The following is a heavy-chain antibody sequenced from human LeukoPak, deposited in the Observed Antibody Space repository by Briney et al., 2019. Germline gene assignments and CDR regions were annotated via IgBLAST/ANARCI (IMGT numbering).Heavy chain of an antibody. CDR2: IYYSGST. Sequence: SETLSLTCTVSGGFISSYYWSWIRQPPGKGLEWIGYIYYSGSTNYNPSLKSRVTISVDTSKNQFSLKLSSVTAADTAVYYCARGVIINGLDYWGQGTLVTVSS. CDR3: ARGVIINGLDY. V-gene: IGHV4-59*01. J-gene: IGHJ4*02. CDR1: GGFISSYY. D-gene: IGHD3-22*01.